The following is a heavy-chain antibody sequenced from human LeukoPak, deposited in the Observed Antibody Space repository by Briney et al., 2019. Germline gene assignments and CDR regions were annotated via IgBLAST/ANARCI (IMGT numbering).Heavy chain of an antibody. CDR2: IIPIFGIA. J-gene: IGHJ6*02. V-gene: IGHV1-69*04. CDR1: GGTFNSYA. Sequence: SVKVSCKASGGTFNSYAISWGRQAPGQGGEWMGRIIPIFGIANYAQKFQGRVTITADKATSTAYMELSSLRSEDTAVYYCVTAMVRGEYYYYGMDVWGQGTTVTVSS. CDR3: VTAMVRGEYYYYGMDV. D-gene: IGHD5-18*01.